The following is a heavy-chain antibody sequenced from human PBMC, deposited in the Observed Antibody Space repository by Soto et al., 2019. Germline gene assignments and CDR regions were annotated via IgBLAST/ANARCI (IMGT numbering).Heavy chain of an antibody. J-gene: IGHJ4*02. Sequence: EVQLVESGGGLVQPGGSLRLSCAASGFTFSDHHMDWVRQAPGKGLECVARSLKKGRSYIAEYAASVEARLTISRDVLKNSLSLQMYSLETDDTAVYYFVSDPMRWSFDNWGQGILVTVSP. CDR1: GFTFSDHH. D-gene: IGHD2-15*01. CDR3: VSDPMRWSFDN. V-gene: IGHV3-72*01. CDR2: SLKKGRSYIA.